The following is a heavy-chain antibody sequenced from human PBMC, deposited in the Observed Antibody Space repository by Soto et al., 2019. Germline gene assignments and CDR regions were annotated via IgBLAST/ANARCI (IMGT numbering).Heavy chain of an antibody. J-gene: IGHJ5*02. D-gene: IGHD3-3*01. V-gene: IGHV3-74*01. CDR2: MNSDGSAT. CDR1: GFTFANHW. Sequence: RGPLRLSCAVSGFTFANHWLHLVRQAPGKGLEWVSGMNSDGSATDYADSVKGRFTVSRDNAKHTLYLQMNSLRAEDTAVYYSAKVGGITIFGVDKLFDTWGQGTLVTVSS. CDR3: AKVGGITIFGVDKLFDT.